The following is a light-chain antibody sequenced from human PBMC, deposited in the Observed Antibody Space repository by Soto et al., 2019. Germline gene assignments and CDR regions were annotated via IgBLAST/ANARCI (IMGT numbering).Light chain of an antibody. J-gene: IGKJ2*01. CDR1: QSVSSSY. Sequence: EVVLTQSPVTLSLSPGERATLSCRASQSVSSSYLAWYQQKPGQAPRLLIYGASSRATGIPDRFSGSGSGTDFTLTISRLEPEDFAVYYCQQYDTSFWAYTVGQGTKLEIK. CDR3: QQYDTSFWAYT. CDR2: GAS. V-gene: IGKV3-20*01.